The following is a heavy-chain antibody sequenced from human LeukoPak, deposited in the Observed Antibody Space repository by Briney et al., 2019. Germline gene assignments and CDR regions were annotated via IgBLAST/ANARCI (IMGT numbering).Heavy chain of an antibody. CDR1: GFTFEDYA. J-gene: IGHJ4*02. CDR2: INWNSAST. Sequence: SLRLSCAASGFTFEDYAMHWVRQAPGKGLEWVSGINWNSASTGYADSVKGRFTISRDNVMNSLYLQMNSLRAEDTAVYYCARAPLHLAMYHYFDYWGQGTLVTVSS. D-gene: IGHD2-2*01. CDR3: ARAPLHLAMYHYFDY. V-gene: IGHV3-9*01.